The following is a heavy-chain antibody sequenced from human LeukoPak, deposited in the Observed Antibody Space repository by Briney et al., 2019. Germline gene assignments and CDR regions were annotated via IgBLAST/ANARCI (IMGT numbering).Heavy chain of an antibody. J-gene: IGHJ5*02. D-gene: IGHD6-6*01. CDR1: GFTFSSSA. CDR3: AKARGYSSSSENNWFDP. Sequence: GGSLRLSCAASGFTFSSSAMSWVRQAPGKGLEWVSAISGSGESTYYADSVKGRFTISRENSKSTLYLQMNSLRAEDTALYYCAKARGYSSSSENNWFDPWGQGTLVTVSS. CDR2: ISGSGEST. V-gene: IGHV3-23*01.